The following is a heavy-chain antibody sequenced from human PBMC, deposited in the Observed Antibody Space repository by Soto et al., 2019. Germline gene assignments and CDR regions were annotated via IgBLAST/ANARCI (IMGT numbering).Heavy chain of an antibody. J-gene: IGHJ3*02. CDR3: AKAKNTMVRGGTTADAFDI. Sequence: GGSLRLSCAASGFPFSSYAMSWVRQAPGKGLEWVSAISGSGGSTYYADSVKGLFTISREKSKNTLYLQMNSLRAEDTAVYYCAKAKNTMVRGGTTADAFDIWVQGTMVTVSS. CDR2: ISGSGGST. D-gene: IGHD3-10*01. V-gene: IGHV3-23*01. CDR1: GFPFSSYA.